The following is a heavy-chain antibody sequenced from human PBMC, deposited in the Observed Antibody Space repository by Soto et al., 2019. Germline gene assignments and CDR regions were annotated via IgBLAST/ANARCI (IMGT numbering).Heavy chain of an antibody. V-gene: IGHV3-23*01. Sequence: GGSLRLSCAASGFTFSSYAMSWVRQAPGKGLEWVPAISGSGGSTYYADSVKGRFTISRDNSKNTLYLQMNSLRAEDTAVYYCAKGWYQWGLTYYGLDVWGQGTTVTVSS. D-gene: IGHD1-26*01. CDR3: AKGWYQWGLTYYGLDV. J-gene: IGHJ6*02. CDR2: ISGSGGST. CDR1: GFTFSSYA.